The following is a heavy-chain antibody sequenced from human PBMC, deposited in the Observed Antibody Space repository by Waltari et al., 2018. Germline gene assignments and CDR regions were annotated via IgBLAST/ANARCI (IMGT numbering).Heavy chain of an antibody. CDR2: IIPNFGTA. V-gene: IGHV1-69*14. Sequence: QVQLVQSGAEVKKPGSSVKVSCKASGGPFSSYAISWVRPAPGQGLEWMGRIIPNFGTANDEQKCQGRVTITADKSTSTAYMELSSLRAEDTAVYYCATIEGKYQRPPPSPFDYWGQGTLVTVSS. D-gene: IGHD2-2*01. CDR3: ATIEGKYQRPPPSPFDY. CDR1: GGPFSSYA. J-gene: IGHJ4*02.